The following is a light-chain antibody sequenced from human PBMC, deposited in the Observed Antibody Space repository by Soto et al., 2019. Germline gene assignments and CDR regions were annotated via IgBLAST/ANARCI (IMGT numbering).Light chain of an antibody. V-gene: IGKV3-20*01. CDR1: QSFSSSY. CDR2: GAS. Sequence: EIVLTQSPGTLSLSPGERATLSCRASQSFSSSYLAWYQQKPGQAPRLLIYGASSRATGIPDRFSGSGSGTDFTLTISRLEPEDFAVYYCQQFASSPGTFGGGTKAEIK. J-gene: IGKJ4*01. CDR3: QQFASSPGT.